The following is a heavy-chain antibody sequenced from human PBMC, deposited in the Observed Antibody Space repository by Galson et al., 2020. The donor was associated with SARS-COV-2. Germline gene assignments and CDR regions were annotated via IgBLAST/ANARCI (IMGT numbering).Heavy chain of an antibody. V-gene: IGHV2-5*01. J-gene: IGHJ4*02. CDR3: AHRPKARTTLSTAGNYFDH. D-gene: IGHD4-17*01. CDR1: EFSLTTYRVG. CDR2: LYWHDEK. Sequence: KMSGPTLVKPTQTLTLTCTFSEFSLTTYRVGVGWIRQPHGKALEWLAILYWHDEKRYSPSLKSRTTITKDTSKNQVVLTITNMDPVDTATYYCAHRPKARTTLSTAGNYFDHWGQGTLVTGSS.